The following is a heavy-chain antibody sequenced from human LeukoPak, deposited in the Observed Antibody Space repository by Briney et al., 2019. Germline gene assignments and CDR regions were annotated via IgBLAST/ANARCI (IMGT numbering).Heavy chain of an antibody. V-gene: IGHV1-46*01. J-gene: IGHJ6*02. CDR3: ARDWDVHDIVVVPAAQKPYYYYGMDV. CDR1: GYTFTSYY. CDR2: INPSGGST. D-gene: IGHD2-2*01. Sequence: ASVKVSCKASGYTFTSYYMHWVRQAPGQGLEWTGIINPSGGSTSYAQKFQGRVTMTRDTSTSTVYMELSSLRSEDTAVYYCARDWDVHDIVVVPAAQKPYYYYGMDVWGQGTTVTVSS.